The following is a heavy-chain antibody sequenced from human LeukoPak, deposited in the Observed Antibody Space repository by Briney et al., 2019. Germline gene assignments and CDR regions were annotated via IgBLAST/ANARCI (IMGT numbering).Heavy chain of an antibody. D-gene: IGHD5-18*01. J-gene: IGHJ4*02. CDR2: INTNTGNP. CDR1: GYTFTGYY. V-gene: IGHV7-4-1*02. CDR3: GRDPKLGIRGYTYGYIDF. Sequence: ASVKVSCKASGYTFTGYYMHWVRQAPGQGLEWMGWINTNTGNPTYAQGFFTGRYVFSLDTSANTAYLQITGLKADDTAVYYCGRDPKLGIRGYTYGYIDFWGQGTLVTVAS.